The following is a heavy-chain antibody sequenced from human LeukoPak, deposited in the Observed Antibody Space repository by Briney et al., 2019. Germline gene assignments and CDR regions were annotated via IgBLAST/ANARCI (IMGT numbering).Heavy chain of an antibody. V-gene: IGHV4-38-2*02. CDR3: ARHSSSWYSPFDY. J-gene: IGHJ4*02. D-gene: IGHD6-13*01. CDR2: IYHSGST. Sequence: SETLSLTCTVSGYSISSGYYWGWIRQPPGKGLEWIGSIYHSGSTYYNPSLKSRVTISVDTSKNQFSLKLSSVTAADTAVYYCARHSSSWYSPFDYWGQGTLVTVSS. CDR1: GYSISSGYY.